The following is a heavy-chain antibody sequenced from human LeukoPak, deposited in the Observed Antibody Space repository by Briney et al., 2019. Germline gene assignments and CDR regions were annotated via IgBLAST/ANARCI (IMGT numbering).Heavy chain of an antibody. V-gene: IGHV4-39*01. CDR3: ARQRPSTYYYDSSGYSVIAY. J-gene: IGHJ4*02. CDR1: GGSISSSSYY. CDR2: IYYSGST. D-gene: IGHD3-22*01. Sequence: SETLSLTCTVSGGSISSSSYYWGWSRQPPGKGLEWIGSIYYSGSTYYNPALKGRVTISVDTSKNHFSLKLSSVTAADTAVYYCARQRPSTYYYDSSGYSVIAYWGQGTLVTVSS.